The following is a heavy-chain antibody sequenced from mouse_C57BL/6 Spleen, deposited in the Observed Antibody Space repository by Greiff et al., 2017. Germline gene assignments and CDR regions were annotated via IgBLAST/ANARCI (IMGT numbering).Heavy chain of an antibody. Sequence: VQLQQPGAELVMPGASVKLSCKASGYTFTSYWMHWVKQRPGQGLEWIGEIDPSDSYTNYNQKFKGKSTLTVDKSSSTAYMQLSSLTAEDSAVYYCARGLFSWFAYWGQGTLVTVSA. D-gene: IGHD1-1*02. CDR1: GYTFTSYW. CDR3: ARGLFSWFAY. J-gene: IGHJ3*01. V-gene: IGHV1-69*01. CDR2: IDPSDSYT.